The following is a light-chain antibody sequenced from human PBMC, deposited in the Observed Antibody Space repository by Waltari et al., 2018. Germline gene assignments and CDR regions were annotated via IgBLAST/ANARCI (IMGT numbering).Light chain of an antibody. J-gene: IGLJ3*02. V-gene: IGLV1-44*01. CDR1: NSNIGGNF. Sequence: QSVLTQPPSVSGTPGQRVTISCSGSNSNIGGNFVNWYQQLPGKAPKLLIYNDNQGPSGVPDRFSASKSGISAALAITGLQSEDEADYYCAVWDDSLGGVFGGGTKLTVL. CDR3: AVWDDSLGGV. CDR2: NDN.